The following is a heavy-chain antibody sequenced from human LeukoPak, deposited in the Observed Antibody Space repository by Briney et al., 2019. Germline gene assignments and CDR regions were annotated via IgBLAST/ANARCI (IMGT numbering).Heavy chain of an antibody. D-gene: IGHD3-22*01. V-gene: IGHV4-4*02. J-gene: IGHJ5*02. Sequence: SGTLSLTCAVSGDSVSSRYWWSWVRQAPEKGLEWIGEIHHSGSTIYNPSFNSRVTMSLDESKSQFSLNLISVTAADTAVYYCARKYYSDTSGYYNWFDPWGQGTLVIVSS. CDR2: IHHSGST. CDR1: GDSVSSRYW. CDR3: ARKYYSDTSGYYNWFDP.